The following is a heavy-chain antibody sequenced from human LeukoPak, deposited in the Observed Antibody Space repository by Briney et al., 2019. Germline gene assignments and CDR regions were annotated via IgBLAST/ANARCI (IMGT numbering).Heavy chain of an antibody. CDR1: GFTFSSYA. Sequence: GGSLRLSCAASGFTFSSYAMIWVRQAPGKGLEWVSGISRSDGGTYYADSVKGRFTISRDNSKNTLYLQMNSLRAEDTAVYYCAKDIYGDYGGLDYWGQGTLVTVSS. CDR2: ISRSDGGT. D-gene: IGHD4-17*01. V-gene: IGHV3-23*01. CDR3: AKDIYGDYGGLDY. J-gene: IGHJ4*02.